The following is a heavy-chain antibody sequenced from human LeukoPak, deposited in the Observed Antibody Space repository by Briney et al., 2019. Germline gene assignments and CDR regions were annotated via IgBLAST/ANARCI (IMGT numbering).Heavy chain of an antibody. CDR1: GGSISSGVYY. CDR2: IYYSGST. CDR3: ARGVVAAGY. J-gene: IGHJ4*02. Sequence: TLSLTCTVSGGSISSGVYYWSWIRQHPGKGLEWIGYIYYSGSTYYNPSFESRVTISVDTSKNQFSLKLSSVTAADTAVYYCARGVVAAGYWGQGTLVTVSS. D-gene: IGHD2-21*01. V-gene: IGHV4-31*03.